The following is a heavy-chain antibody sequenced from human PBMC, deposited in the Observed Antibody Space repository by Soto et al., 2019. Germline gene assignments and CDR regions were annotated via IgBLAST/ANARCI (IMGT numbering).Heavy chain of an antibody. CDR2: IKQDGSEK. CDR3: ARDRLADLDY. J-gene: IGHJ4*02. D-gene: IGHD3-16*01. Sequence: EVQLVESGGGLVQPGGSLRLSCAASGFIFSSYWMSWVRQAPGKGLEWVANIKQDGSEKYYVDSVKGRFTISRDNAKNSLYLQMNSLRAEDTAVYYCARDRLADLDYWGQGTLVTVSS. V-gene: IGHV3-7*01. CDR1: GFIFSSYW.